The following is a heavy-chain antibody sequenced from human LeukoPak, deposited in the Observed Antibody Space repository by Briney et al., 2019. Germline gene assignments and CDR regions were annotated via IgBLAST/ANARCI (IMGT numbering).Heavy chain of an antibody. CDR2: ISGSGGST. CDR3: AKEPYGDYGDYEAFDI. CDR1: GFTFSSYA. D-gene: IGHD4-17*01. Sequence: PGGSLRLSCAASGFTFSSYAMTWVRQAPGKGLEWVSAISGSGGSTYYADSVKGRFTISRDNSKNTLYLQMNSLRAEDTAVYYCAKEPYGDYGDYEAFDIWGQGTMVTVSS. J-gene: IGHJ3*02. V-gene: IGHV3-23*01.